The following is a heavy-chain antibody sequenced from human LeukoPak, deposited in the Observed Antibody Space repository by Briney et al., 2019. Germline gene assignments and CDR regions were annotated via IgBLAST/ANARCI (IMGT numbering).Heavy chain of an antibody. CDR1: GFTFSSYW. V-gene: IGHV3-21*01. D-gene: IGHD5-18*01. Sequence: PGGSLRLSCAASGFTFSSYWMSWVRQAPGKGLEWVSSISSSSSYIYYADSVKGRFTISRDNAKNSLYLQMNSLRAEDTAVYYCASIGQLWRPKNFDYWGQGTLVTVSS. CDR3: ASIGQLWRPKNFDY. CDR2: ISSSSSYI. J-gene: IGHJ4*02.